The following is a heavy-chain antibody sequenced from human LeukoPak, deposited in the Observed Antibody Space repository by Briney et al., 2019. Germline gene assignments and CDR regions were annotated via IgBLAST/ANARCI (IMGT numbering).Heavy chain of an antibody. J-gene: IGHJ4*02. D-gene: IGHD3-9*01. CDR1: GGSISSYY. V-gene: IGHV4-59*01. CDR3: ARFEGSFDY. CDR2: IHYSGST. Sequence: PSETLSLTCTVSGGSISSYYWSWIRQPTGKALEWIGYIHYSGSTNYNPSLKSRVTISVDTSKNQFSLRLTSVTAADTAVYYCARFEGSFDYWGQGTLVTVSS.